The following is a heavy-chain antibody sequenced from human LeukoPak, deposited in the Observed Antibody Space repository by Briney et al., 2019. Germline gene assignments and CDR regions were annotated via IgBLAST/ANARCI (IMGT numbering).Heavy chain of an antibody. Sequence: GASVKVSCKASGYIFTSYNIYWVRQAPGQGLEWMGIINPSGGSTNYAQKFQGRVTMTRDTSTSTVYMELSSLRSEDTAVYYCAGGYSYGYRIYYFDYWGQGTLVTVSS. CDR2: INPSGGST. CDR1: GYIFTSYN. CDR3: AGGYSYGYRIYYFDY. J-gene: IGHJ4*02. D-gene: IGHD5-18*01. V-gene: IGHV1-46*01.